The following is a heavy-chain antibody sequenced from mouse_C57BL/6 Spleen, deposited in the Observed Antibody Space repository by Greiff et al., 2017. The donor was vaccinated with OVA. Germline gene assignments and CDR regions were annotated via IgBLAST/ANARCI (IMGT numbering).Heavy chain of an antibody. Sequence: VQLQQPGAELVKPGASVKVSCKASGYTFTSYWMHWVKQSHGKSLEWIGVINPYNGGTSYNQKFKGKATLTVDKSSSTAYMELNSLTSEDSAVYYCARWDDYGGDYWGQGTTLTVSS. J-gene: IGHJ2*01. CDR3: ARWDDYGGDY. CDR1: GYTFTSYW. D-gene: IGHD2-4*01. CDR2: INPYNGGT. V-gene: IGHV1-19*01.